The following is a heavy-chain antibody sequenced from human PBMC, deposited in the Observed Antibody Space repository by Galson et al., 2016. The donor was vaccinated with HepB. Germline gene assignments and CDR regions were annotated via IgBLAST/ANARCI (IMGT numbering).Heavy chain of an antibody. CDR2: MTPNSGKT. CDR3: ARNREFTGDFDY. Sequence: SVKVSCKASGYTFTNYDINWVRQATGQGLEWLGWMTPNSGKTGYAQKCQGRPTLTRDTSTSTAYMELSSLTSDDTAVYFCARNREFTGDFDYWGQGALVTVSS. J-gene: IGHJ4*02. CDR1: GYTFTNYD. V-gene: IGHV1-8*01. D-gene: IGHD7-27*01.